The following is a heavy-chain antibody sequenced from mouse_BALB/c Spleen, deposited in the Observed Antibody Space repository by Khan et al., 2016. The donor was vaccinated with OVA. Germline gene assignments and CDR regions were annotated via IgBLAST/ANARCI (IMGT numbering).Heavy chain of an antibody. Sequence: QVQLKESGAELARPGASVKMSCKASGYTFTGYSMHWIKQRPGQGLEWIGYISPSNAYTNYNQKFKDKATLTADKSSSTAYMQLSSLTSEDSAVYCCARDFHYYGSRGALDYWGQGTSVTVSS. D-gene: IGHD1-1*01. V-gene: IGHV1-4*01. CDR2: ISPSNAYT. J-gene: IGHJ4*01. CDR1: GYTFTGYS. CDR3: ARDFHYYGSRGALDY.